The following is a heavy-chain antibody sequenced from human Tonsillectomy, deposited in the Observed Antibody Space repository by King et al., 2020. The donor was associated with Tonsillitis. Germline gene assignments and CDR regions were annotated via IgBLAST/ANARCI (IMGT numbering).Heavy chain of an antibody. CDR2: ISHDGSNI. V-gene: IGHV3-30-3*01. J-gene: IGHJ4*02. Sequence: GQLVQSGGGVVQPGTSLRLSCAASGITFTTYAMHWVRQAPGKGLEWLAVISHDGSNIYYADSVRGRFTIYRDNSKNTLYLQMNSLRAEDTAVYYCARAGFSSSWYAAYFDYWGQGTLVTVSS. D-gene: IGHD6-13*01. CDR1: GITFTTYA. CDR3: ARAGFSSSWYAAYFDY.